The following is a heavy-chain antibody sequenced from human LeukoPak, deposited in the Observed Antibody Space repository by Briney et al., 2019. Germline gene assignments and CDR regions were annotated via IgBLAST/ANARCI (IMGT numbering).Heavy chain of an antibody. J-gene: IGHJ4*02. D-gene: IGHD5-18*01. CDR2: INPNSGGT. V-gene: IGHV1-2*02. CDR3: ARISYGPILKMGLDC. CDR1: GYTFTSYY. Sequence: ASVKVSCKASGYTFTSYYMHWVRQAPGQGLEWMGWINPNSGGTNYAQKFQGRVTMTRDTSISTAYMELSRLRSDDTAVYYCARISYGPILKMGLDCWGQGTLVTASS.